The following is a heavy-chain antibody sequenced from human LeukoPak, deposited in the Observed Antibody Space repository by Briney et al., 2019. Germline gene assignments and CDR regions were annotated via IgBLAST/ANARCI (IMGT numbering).Heavy chain of an antibody. J-gene: IGHJ4*02. Sequence: PGGSLRLSCAASGFTFSSYPIHWVRQAPGKGLDWVAVISDDGYNPYYSDSVKGRFTISRDNSKNTVYLQMNSLRAEDTAVYYCASQYDGYHLPLDYWGQGTLVTVSS. CDR3: ASQYDGYHLPLDY. V-gene: IGHV3-30-3*01. D-gene: IGHD3-16*02. CDR2: ISDDGYNP. CDR1: GFTFSSYP.